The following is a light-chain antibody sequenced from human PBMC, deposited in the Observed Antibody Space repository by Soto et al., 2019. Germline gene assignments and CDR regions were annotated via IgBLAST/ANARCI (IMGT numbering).Light chain of an antibody. CDR1: QSVSNRY. V-gene: IGKV3-20*01. CDR2: GAS. Sequence: EIVMTQSPATLSVSPGERATLSCRASQSVSNRYLAWYQQKSGQAPRPLISGASSRATGIPDRFSGSGSGTDFTLTISRLEPEDFAVYYCQQYGSSPPITFGQGTRLEIK. CDR3: QQYGSSPPIT. J-gene: IGKJ5*01.